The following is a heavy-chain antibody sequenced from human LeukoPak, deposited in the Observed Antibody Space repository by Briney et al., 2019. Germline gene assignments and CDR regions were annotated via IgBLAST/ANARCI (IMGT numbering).Heavy chain of an antibody. V-gene: IGHV3-21*01. CDR3: AREGVLRQAINDAFDI. Sequence: PGGSLRLSCAASGFTFSSYSMDWVRQAPGKGLEWVSSISSSSSYIYYADSVKGRFTISRDNAKNSLYLQMNSLRAEDTAVYYCAREGVLRQAINDAFDIWGQGTMVTVSS. CDR1: GFTFSSYS. J-gene: IGHJ3*02. CDR2: ISSSSSYI. D-gene: IGHD2/OR15-2a*01.